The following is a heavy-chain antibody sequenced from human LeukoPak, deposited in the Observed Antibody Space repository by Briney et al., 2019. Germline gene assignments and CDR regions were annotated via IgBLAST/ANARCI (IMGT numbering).Heavy chain of an antibody. J-gene: IGHJ4*02. CDR1: GFSFSQYA. Sequence: GRSLRLSCTASGFSFSQYAMHWVRQAPGKGLEWVAVMSYDGSNEFYADSVKGRFTIPRDNSRNTLYLQMNSLRAEDTAVYYCAREKYAGYYFDCWGQGALVTVSS. D-gene: IGHD2-8*01. V-gene: IGHV3-30-3*01. CDR2: MSYDGSNE. CDR3: AREKYAGYYFDC.